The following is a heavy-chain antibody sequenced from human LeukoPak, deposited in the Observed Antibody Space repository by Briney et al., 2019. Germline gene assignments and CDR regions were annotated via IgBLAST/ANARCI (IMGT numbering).Heavy chain of an antibody. Sequence: GRSLRLSCAASGFTFSSYGMHWVRQAPGKGLEWVAVISYDGSNKYYADSVKGRFTISRDNSKNTLYLQMNSLRAEDTAVYYCAKDVWLGELLGAFDIWGQGTMVTVSS. CDR3: AKDVWLGELLGAFDI. CDR1: GFTFSSYG. J-gene: IGHJ3*02. V-gene: IGHV3-30*18. CDR2: ISYDGSNK. D-gene: IGHD3-10*01.